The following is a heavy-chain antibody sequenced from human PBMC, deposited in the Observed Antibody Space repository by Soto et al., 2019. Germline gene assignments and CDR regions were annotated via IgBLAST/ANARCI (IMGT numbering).Heavy chain of an antibody. CDR3: AKPDVGAPAAPFDY. D-gene: IGHD2-2*01. Sequence: EVQLLESGGGLVQPGGSLRLSCAASGFTFSSYAMSWVRQAPGTGLEWVSALSGSGGSTYYADSVKGRFTISRDNSKNTLYLPMNSLRAEDTAVYYCAKPDVGAPAAPFDYWGQGTLVTVAS. J-gene: IGHJ4*02. CDR2: LSGSGGST. CDR1: GFTFSSYA. V-gene: IGHV3-23*01.